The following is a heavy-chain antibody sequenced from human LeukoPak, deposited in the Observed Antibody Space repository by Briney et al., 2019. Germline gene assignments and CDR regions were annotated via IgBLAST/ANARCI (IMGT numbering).Heavy chain of an antibody. V-gene: IGHV3-7*01. CDR3: ARESSSIAIGTLDF. J-gene: IGHJ4*02. CDR2: IKQDGSEK. D-gene: IGHD6-13*01. Sequence: GGSLRLSCVASGFTFSTYWVSWVRQAPGKGLEWVAHIKQDGSEKYYVDAVKGRFTISRDNAKNSLYLQVNSLRAEDTAVYYCARESSSIAIGTLDFWGQGTLVIVSS. CDR1: GFTFSTYW.